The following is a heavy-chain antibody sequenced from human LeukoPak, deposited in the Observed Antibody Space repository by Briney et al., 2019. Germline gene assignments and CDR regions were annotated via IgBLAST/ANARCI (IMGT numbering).Heavy chain of an antibody. CDR1: GFTFTSSP. V-gene: IGHV1-58*02. CDR3: AAVFLRGYSYGYYFDY. J-gene: IGHJ4*02. D-gene: IGHD5-18*01. CDR2: IVVGSGNT. Sequence: SVKVSCKASGFTFTSSPMQWVRQARGQRLEWIGWIVVGSGNTNYAQKFQERVTITRDMSTSTAHMELSSLRSEDTAVYYCAAVFLRGYSYGYYFDYWGQGTLVTVSS.